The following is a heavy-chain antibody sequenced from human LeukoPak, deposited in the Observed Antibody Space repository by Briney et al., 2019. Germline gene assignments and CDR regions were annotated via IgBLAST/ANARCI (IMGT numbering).Heavy chain of an antibody. Sequence: GGSLRLSCAASGFTFSSYAMHWVRQAPGKGLEWVAVISHDGSNKYYADSVKGRFTISRDNSKNTLYLQMNSLRAEDTAVYYCAREALSPYDFWSGYYSVRAYYFDYWGQGTLVTVSS. J-gene: IGHJ4*02. CDR1: GFTFSSYA. CDR3: AREALSPYDFWSGYYSVRAYYFDY. CDR2: ISHDGSNK. V-gene: IGHV3-30-3*01. D-gene: IGHD3-3*01.